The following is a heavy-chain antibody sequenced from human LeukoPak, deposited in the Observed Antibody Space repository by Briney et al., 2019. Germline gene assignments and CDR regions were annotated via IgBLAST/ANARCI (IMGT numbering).Heavy chain of an antibody. CDR3: AKAVGSGWRYYFDY. CDR2: ISGSGGNT. Sequence: GGSLRLSCAASGFTFSSNAMIWVRQAPGKGLEWVSVISGSGGNTYYADSVKGRLTISRDNSKNTLYQQMNSLRAEDTAVYYCAKAVGSGWRYYFDYWGQGTLVTVSS. CDR1: GFTFSSNA. D-gene: IGHD6-19*01. J-gene: IGHJ4*02. V-gene: IGHV3-23*01.